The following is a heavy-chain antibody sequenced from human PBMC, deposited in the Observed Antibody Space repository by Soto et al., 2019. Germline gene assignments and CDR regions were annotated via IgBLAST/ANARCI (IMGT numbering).Heavy chain of an antibody. CDR3: AKTPRQWLVYFDY. CDR2: ISGSGGTT. V-gene: IGHV3-23*01. D-gene: IGHD6-19*01. CDR1: GFTFSNYA. Sequence: EVQLLESGGGLVQPGGSLRLSRAASGFTFSNYAIAWVRQAPGKGLEWVSGISGSGGTTYYADSVKGRFTISRDNSKDTLHLQMNSLRAEDTAVYYCAKTPRQWLVYFDYWGQGALVTVSS. J-gene: IGHJ4*02.